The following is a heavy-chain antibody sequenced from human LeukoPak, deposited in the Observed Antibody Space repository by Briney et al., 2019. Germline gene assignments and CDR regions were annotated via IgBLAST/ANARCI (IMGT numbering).Heavy chain of an antibody. V-gene: IGHV5-51*01. CDR2: IYPADSDI. Sequence: GESLKISCKGSGYSINNYWIGWVRQMPGKGLEWMGIIYPADSDIRYSPSFQGQVTISADKSISTVYLQWSSLKASDTAMYYCARQSSSGWDFDYWGQGTLVTVSS. CDR1: GYSINNYW. CDR3: ARQSSSGWDFDY. J-gene: IGHJ4*02. D-gene: IGHD6-19*01.